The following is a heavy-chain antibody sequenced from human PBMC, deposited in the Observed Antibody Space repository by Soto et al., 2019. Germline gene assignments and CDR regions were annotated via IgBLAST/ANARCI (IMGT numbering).Heavy chain of an antibody. J-gene: IGHJ4*02. Sequence: ASVKVSCKASGCTFSSYAISWVRQAPGQGLEWMGWIRAYNGNTNYAQKFQGRVTMTTDTSTSTAYMELRSLRSDDTAVYYCARDAPPADYWGQGTLVTVSS. CDR2: IRAYNGNT. CDR3: ARDAPPADY. V-gene: IGHV1-18*01. CDR1: GCTFSSYA.